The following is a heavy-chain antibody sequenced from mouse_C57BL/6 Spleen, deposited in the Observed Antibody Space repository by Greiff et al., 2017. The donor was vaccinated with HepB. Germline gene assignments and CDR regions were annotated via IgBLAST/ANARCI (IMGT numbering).Heavy chain of an antibody. CDR3: AIAYGNYDAMDY. CDR2: INPSSGYT. V-gene: IGHV1-4*01. J-gene: IGHJ4*01. Sequence: VQLQQSGAELARPGASVKMSCKASGYTFTSYTMHWVKQRPGQGLEWIGYINPSSGYTKSNQKFKDKATLTADKSSSTAYMQLSSLTSEDSAVYYCAIAYGNYDAMDYWGQGTSVTVSS. CDR1: GYTFTSYT. D-gene: IGHD2-1*01.